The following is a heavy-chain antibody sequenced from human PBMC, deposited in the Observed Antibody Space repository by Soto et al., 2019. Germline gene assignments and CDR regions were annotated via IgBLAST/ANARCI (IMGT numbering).Heavy chain of an antibody. V-gene: IGHV1-69*12. CDR3: ASHYDSSGYYCRGLDY. Sequence: QVQLVQSGAEVKKPGSSVKVSCKASGGTFRSYAISWVRQAPGQGLEWMGGIIPIFGTADYAQKFQGRVTITADASARTGKMHRSSLRSEETAVYYCASHYDSSGYYCRGLDYWGQGTLVTVSS. J-gene: IGHJ4*02. D-gene: IGHD3-22*01. CDR2: IIPIFGTA. CDR1: GGTFRSYA.